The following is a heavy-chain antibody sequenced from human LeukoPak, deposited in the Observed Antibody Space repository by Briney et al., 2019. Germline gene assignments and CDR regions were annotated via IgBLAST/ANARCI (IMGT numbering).Heavy chain of an antibody. D-gene: IGHD1-26*01. CDR2: IYPGDSDT. J-gene: IGHJ4*02. V-gene: IGHV5-51*01. Sequence: GESLKISCKGSGYSFINYGIGWVRQMPGKGLVWMGIIYPGDSDTRYSPSFEGQVTISTDKSISTAYLQWSSPKASDTAMYYCARRGVWEPYYFDYWGQGTLVTVSS. CDR1: GYSFINYG. CDR3: ARRGVWEPYYFDY.